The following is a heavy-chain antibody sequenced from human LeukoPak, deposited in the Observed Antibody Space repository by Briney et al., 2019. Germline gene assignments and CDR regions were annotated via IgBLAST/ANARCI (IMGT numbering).Heavy chain of an antibody. CDR3: AKDGLYGSGNMDV. CDR1: GFTFSSYG. V-gene: IGHV3-33*06. J-gene: IGHJ6*03. CDR2: IRYDGSNK. D-gene: IGHD3-10*01. Sequence: PGGSLTLSCAASGFTFSSYGMHWVRQAPGKGLEWVAVIRYDGSNKYYADSLKGRLTISSDNSKNTLKLQMNSERAEDTAVYYWAKDGLYGSGNMDVWGRGTTVTVSS.